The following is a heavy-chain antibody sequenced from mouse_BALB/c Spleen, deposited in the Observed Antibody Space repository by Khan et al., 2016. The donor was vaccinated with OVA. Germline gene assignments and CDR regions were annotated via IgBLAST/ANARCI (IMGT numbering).Heavy chain of an antibody. D-gene: IGHD1-1*01. Sequence: EVQRVESGGDLVKPGGSLKLSCAASGFTFSTYGMSWVRQTPDKRLEWVATISTGGSYTYYPDSVKGRFTISRDNAKNTLYLQMSSLKSEDTAMVYCARLAYYYDSEGFAYWGQGTLVTVSA. J-gene: IGHJ3*01. V-gene: IGHV5-6*01. CDR1: GFTFSTYG. CDR2: ISTGGSYT. CDR3: ARLAYYYDSEGFAY.